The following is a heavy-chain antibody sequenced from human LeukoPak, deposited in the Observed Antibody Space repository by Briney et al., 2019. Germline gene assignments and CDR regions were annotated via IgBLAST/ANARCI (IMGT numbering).Heavy chain of an antibody. V-gene: IGHV4-59*08. CDR3: ARLTGGDPWPQRGWSDA. Sequence: SETLSLTCSVSGGSVSGYYWIWIRQPPGNGLEWVAYIHSGGGTNYNPSLKSRVTISVDTSKNQFSLKLSSVTAADTAVYYCARLTGGDPWPQRGWSDAWGQGTLVTVSS. CDR1: GGSVSGYY. J-gene: IGHJ5*02. CDR2: IHSGGGT. D-gene: IGHD2-21*02.